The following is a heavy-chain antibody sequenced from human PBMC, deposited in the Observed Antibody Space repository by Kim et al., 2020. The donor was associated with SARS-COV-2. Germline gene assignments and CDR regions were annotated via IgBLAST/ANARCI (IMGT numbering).Heavy chain of an antibody. Sequence: SETLSLTCAVYGGSFSGYYWSWIRQPPGKGLEWIGEINHSGSTNYNPSLKSRVTISVDTSKNQFSLKLSSVTAADTAVYYCARHGDIVLMVYALWGQGTLVTVSS. D-gene: IGHD2-8*01. V-gene: IGHV4-34*01. CDR1: GGSFSGYY. CDR2: INHSGST. J-gene: IGHJ4*02. CDR3: ARHGDIVLMVYAL.